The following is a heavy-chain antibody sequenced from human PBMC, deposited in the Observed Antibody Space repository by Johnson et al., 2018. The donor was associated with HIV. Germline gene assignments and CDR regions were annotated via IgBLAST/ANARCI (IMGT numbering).Heavy chain of an antibody. J-gene: IGHJ3*02. V-gene: IGHV3-30*02. Sequence: QVQLMESGGGLVKPGGSLRLSCTASGFTFSTYVMHWVRQAPGKGLEWVAFIRYDGSNKYYADSVKGRFTISRDNSKNTLYLQMNSLRAEDTAVYYCARGLWPQRWAFDIWGQGTMVTVYS. CDR1: GFTFSTYV. CDR2: IRYDGSNK. CDR3: ARGLWPQRWAFDI. D-gene: IGHD5-24*01.